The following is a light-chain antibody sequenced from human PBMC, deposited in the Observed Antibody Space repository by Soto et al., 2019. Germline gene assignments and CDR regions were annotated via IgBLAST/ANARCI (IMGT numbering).Light chain of an antibody. Sequence: EIVLTQSPGTLSLSPGERATLSCRASQSVSSSYLAWYQQKPGQAPRLLIYGASSRATGIPDRLSGSGSGTGFTLTISRLEPEDFAVYYCQQYGSSPTWTFGHGTKVDIK. V-gene: IGKV3-20*01. J-gene: IGKJ1*01. CDR2: GAS. CDR3: QQYGSSPTWT. CDR1: QSVSSSY.